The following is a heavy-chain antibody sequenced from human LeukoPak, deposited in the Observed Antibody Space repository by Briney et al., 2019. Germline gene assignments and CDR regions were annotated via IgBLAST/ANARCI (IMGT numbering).Heavy chain of an antibody. Sequence: GASVKVSCKASGYTFTSYGISWVRQAPGQGLEWMGWISAYNGNTNYAQKLQGRVTMTTDTSTSTAYMELRSLRSDDTAVYYCARDPYDFWSGYRYFDYWGQGTLVTVSS. CDR2: ISAYNGNT. CDR3: ARDPYDFWSGYRYFDY. D-gene: IGHD3-3*01. V-gene: IGHV1-18*01. CDR1: GYTFTSYG. J-gene: IGHJ4*02.